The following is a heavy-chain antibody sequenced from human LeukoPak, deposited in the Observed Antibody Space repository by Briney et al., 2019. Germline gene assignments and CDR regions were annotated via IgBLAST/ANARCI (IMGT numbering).Heavy chain of an antibody. J-gene: IGHJ4*02. CDR2: INAGNGNT. CDR3: AREGSGYYQNFDY. CDR1: GYTFTSYA. D-gene: IGHD3-22*01. V-gene: IGHV1-3*01. Sequence: GASVKVSCKASGYTFTSYAMHWVRQAPGQRLEWMGWINAGNGNTKYSQKFQGRVTITRDTSASTAYMELSSLRSEDTAVYYCAREGSGYYQNFDYWGQGTLVTVSS.